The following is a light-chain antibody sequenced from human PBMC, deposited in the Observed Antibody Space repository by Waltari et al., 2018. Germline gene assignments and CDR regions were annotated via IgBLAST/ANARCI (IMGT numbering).Light chain of an antibody. Sequence: QSVLTQPPSASATPGQRVTISCSGSSSNIGSNIVNWYPQVPGTTPKLLIYWNDQRPLGGPSRLSCSKSATSASRAISGLRSEDGADYYCAAWDDTLNGGCELGGGTRLNFL. J-gene: IGLJ2*01. CDR1: SSNIGSNI. V-gene: IGLV1-44*01. CDR2: WND. CDR3: AAWDDTLNGGCE.